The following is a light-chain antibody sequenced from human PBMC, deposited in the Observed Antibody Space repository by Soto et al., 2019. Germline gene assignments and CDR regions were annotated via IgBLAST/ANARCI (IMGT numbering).Light chain of an antibody. J-gene: IGKJ1*01. Sequence: DIQMTQSPSTLSASVGDRVTITCRASQSISSWLAWYQQKPGKAPKLLIYKASGLESGVPSRFSGSGSGTEFTLTISSLQPDDFATYYCQQYDIYPWTFGQGTKVDIK. CDR1: QSISSW. CDR2: KAS. CDR3: QQYDIYPWT. V-gene: IGKV1-5*03.